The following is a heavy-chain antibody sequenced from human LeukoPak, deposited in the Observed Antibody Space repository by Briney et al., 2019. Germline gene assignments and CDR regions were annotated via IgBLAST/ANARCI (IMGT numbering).Heavy chain of an antibody. J-gene: IGHJ4*02. CDR3: ARGRLKGESLQN. CDR1: GYTFTSYD. CDR2: MNPNSSNT. D-gene: IGHD3-10*01. V-gene: IGHV1-8*01. Sequence: GASVKVSCKASGYTFTSYDINWVRQATGQGLEWMGWMNPNSSNTGYAQKFQGRVTMTRNTSISTAYMELSSLRSEDTAVYYCARGRLKGESLQNWGQGTLVTVSS.